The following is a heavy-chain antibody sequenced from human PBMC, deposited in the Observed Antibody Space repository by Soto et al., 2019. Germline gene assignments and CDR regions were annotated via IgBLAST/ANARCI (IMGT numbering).Heavy chain of an antibody. J-gene: IGHJ4*02. CDR3: ARTTAVPNSLRSRYFFDY. V-gene: IGHV4-4*02. Sequence: SETLSLTCAVSGGSISSSNWWSWVRQPPGKGLEWIGEIYHSGSTNYNPSLKSRVTISVDKSKNQFSLKLSSVTTADTALYYCARTTAVPNSLRSRYFFDYWGQGTLVTVSS. CDR1: GGSISSSNW. D-gene: IGHD4-17*01. CDR2: IYHSGST.